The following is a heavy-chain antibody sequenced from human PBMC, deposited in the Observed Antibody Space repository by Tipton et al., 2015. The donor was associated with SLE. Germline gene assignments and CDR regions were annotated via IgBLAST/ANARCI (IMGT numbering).Heavy chain of an antibody. D-gene: IGHD2-15*01. J-gene: IGHJ4*02. CDR2: NCHSGST. CDR1: GGSISSNCYY. V-gene: IGHV4-39*01. CDR3: ARGGRSCYRLVLRGVDY. Sequence: TLSLTCAVSGGSISSNCYYWSWIRQPPGKGLEWIGNNCHSGSTNYNPSLKRRVTISVDTSKNQFSLNLSSVTAADTAVYYCARGGRSCYRLVLRGVDYWGQGTPVTVSS.